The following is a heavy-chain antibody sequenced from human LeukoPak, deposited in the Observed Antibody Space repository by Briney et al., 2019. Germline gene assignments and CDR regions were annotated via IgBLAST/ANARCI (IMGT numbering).Heavy chain of an antibody. CDR1: GGSISSSSYY. CDR2: IYYSGST. CDR3: ARGSVIDAFDI. V-gene: IGHV4-39*07. Sequence: PSETLSLTCTVSGGSISSSSYYWGWIRQPPGKGLEWIGSIYYSGSTNYNPSLKSRVTMSVDTSKNQFSLKLSSVTAADTAVYYCARGSVIDAFDIWGQGTMVTVSS. D-gene: IGHD2/OR15-2a*01. J-gene: IGHJ3*02.